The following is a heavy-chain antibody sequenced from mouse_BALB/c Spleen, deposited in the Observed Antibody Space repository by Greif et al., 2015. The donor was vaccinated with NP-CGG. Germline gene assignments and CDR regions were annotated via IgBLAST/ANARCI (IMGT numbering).Heavy chain of an antibody. CDR3: ASLDSSGYVWFAY. D-gene: IGHD3-2*01. Sequence: VKLQESGAELVKPGASVKLSCKASGYTFTSYWMHWVKQRPGQGLEWIGEIDPSDSYTNYNQKFKGKATLTVDKSSSTAYMQLSSLTSEDSAVYYCASLDSSGYVWFAYWGQGTLVTVSA. CDR1: GYTFTSYW. CDR2: IDPSDSYT. V-gene: IGHV1-69*02. J-gene: IGHJ3*01.